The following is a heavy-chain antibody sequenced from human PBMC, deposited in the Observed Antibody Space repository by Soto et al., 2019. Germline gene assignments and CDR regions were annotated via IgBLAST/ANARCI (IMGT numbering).Heavy chain of an antibody. CDR2: ISYDGSNK. CDR3: AGGQYYFDY. Sequence: QVQLVESGGGVVQPGRSLRLSCAASGFPFSSYGMHWVRQAPGKGLEWVALISYDGSNKFYADSVKGRFTISRDNSKNTLYLQMRSLRAEDTDVYYCAGGQYYFDYCGQGTVVSVSS. D-gene: IGHD2-15*01. V-gene: IGHV3-30*03. CDR1: GFPFSSYG. J-gene: IGHJ4*02.